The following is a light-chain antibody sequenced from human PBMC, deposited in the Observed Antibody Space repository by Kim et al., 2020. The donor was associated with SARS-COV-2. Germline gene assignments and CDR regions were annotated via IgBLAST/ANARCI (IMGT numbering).Light chain of an antibody. V-gene: IGKV3-20*01. Sequence: EIVLTQSPGTLSLSPGERATLSCRASQSVSSSYLAWYQQKPGQAPRLLIYGASSRATGIPDRFSGSGSGTDFTLTISRLEPEDFAVYYCQQYASSPHTFGGGTKLEI. J-gene: IGKJ4*01. CDR2: GAS. CDR3: QQYASSPHT. CDR1: QSVSSSY.